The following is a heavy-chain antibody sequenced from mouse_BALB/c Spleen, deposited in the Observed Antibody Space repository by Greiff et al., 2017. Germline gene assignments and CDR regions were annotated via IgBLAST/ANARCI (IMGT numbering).Heavy chain of an antibody. CDR1: GDSITSGY. CDR3: ARSPYGNYWYFDV. J-gene: IGHJ1*01. D-gene: IGHD2-1*01. Sequence: EVKVVESGPSLVKPSQTLSLTCSVTGDSITSGYWNWIRKFPGNKLEYMGYISYSGSTYYNPSLKSRISITRDTSKNQYYLQLNSVTTEDTATYYCARSPYGNYWYFDVWGAGTTVTVSS. CDR2: ISYSGST. V-gene: IGHV3-8*02.